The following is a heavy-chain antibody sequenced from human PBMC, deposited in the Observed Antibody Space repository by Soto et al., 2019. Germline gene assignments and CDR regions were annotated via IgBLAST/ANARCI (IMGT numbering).Heavy chain of an antibody. CDR2: ISDDGSTT. CDR3: TRGQRVSSTGTGAQ. D-gene: IGHD1-1*01. V-gene: IGHV3-74*01. J-gene: IGHJ4*02. Sequence: GGSLRLSCEVSGFTFSAYWMHWVRQVPGKGLIWVSRISDDGSTTTYTDSVKGRFTISRDNAKNTLYLQMNSLRADDTGLYYCTRGQRVSSTGTGAQWGQGPLVTVSS. CDR1: GFTFSAYW.